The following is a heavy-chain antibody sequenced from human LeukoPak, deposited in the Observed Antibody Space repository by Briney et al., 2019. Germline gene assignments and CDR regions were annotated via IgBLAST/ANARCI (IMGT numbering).Heavy chain of an antibody. V-gene: IGHV3-23*01. J-gene: IGHJ6*03. CDR1: GFTFSSYG. CDR3: AKGGPGYYYYYMDV. Sequence: GGSLRLSCAASGFTFSSYGMSWVRQAPGKGLEWVSAISGSGSSTYYADSVKGRFTISRDNSKNTLYLQMNSLRAEDTAVYYCAKGGPGYYYYYMDVWGKGTTVTISS. CDR2: ISGSGSST.